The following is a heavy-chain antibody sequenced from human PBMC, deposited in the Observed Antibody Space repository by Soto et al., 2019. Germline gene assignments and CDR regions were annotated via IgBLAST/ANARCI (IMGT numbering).Heavy chain of an antibody. D-gene: IGHD2-2*01. CDR3: ANQGVDAVVPAAPGTHYYGMDV. CDR1: GFTFSSYA. Sequence: GGSLRLSCAASGFTFSSYAMSWVRQAPGKGLEWVSAISGSGGSTYYADSVKGRFTISRDNSKNTLYLQMNSLRAEDTVVYDGANQGVDAVVPAAPGTHYYGMDVWGQGTTVTVSS. CDR2: ISGSGGST. V-gene: IGHV3-23*01. J-gene: IGHJ6*02.